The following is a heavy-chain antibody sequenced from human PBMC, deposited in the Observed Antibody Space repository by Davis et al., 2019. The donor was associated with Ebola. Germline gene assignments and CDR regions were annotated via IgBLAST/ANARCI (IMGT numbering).Heavy chain of an antibody. CDR2: ISGSGGST. J-gene: IGHJ4*02. Sequence: GESLKISCAVSGLTFSTYAMYWVRQAPGKGLEWVSAISGSGGSTYYADSVKGRFSISRDNSKNTLWLQMNSLRADDTAVYYCAKAREGDHTYDYWGQGTLVTVSS. D-gene: IGHD3-16*01. V-gene: IGHV3-23*01. CDR1: GLTFSTYA. CDR3: AKAREGDHTYDY.